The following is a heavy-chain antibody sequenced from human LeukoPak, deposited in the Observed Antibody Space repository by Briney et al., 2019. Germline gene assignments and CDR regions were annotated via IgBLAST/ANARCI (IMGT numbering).Heavy chain of an antibody. Sequence: ASVKVSRKASGYTFTSYYMHWVRQAPGQGLEWMGRINPTGGSTGYAQKFQGRVTMTRDMSTSTDYMELSSLRSEDTAVYYCARDKSNYGDYDYWGQGTLVTVSS. J-gene: IGHJ4*02. V-gene: IGHV1-46*01. CDR1: GYTFTSYY. CDR3: ARDKSNYGDYDY. CDR2: INPTGGST. D-gene: IGHD4-17*01.